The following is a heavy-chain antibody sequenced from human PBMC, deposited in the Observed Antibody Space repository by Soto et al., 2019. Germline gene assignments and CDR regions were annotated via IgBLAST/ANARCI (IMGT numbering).Heavy chain of an antibody. CDR1: GFTFSGSA. Sequence: EVQLVESGGGLVQPGGSLKLSCAASGFTFSGSAMHWVRQASGKGLEWVGRIRRKANSYATAYAASVKGRFTISRDDSKNTAYLQMNSLKTEDTAVYYCTRDRGWFLEKYNDYWGQGTLVTVSS. D-gene: IGHD6-19*01. CDR3: TRDRGWFLEKYNDY. V-gene: IGHV3-73*01. J-gene: IGHJ4*02. CDR2: IRRKANSYAT.